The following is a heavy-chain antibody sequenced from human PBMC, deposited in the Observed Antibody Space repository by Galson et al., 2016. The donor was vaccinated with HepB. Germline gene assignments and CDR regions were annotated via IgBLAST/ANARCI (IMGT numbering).Heavy chain of an antibody. V-gene: IGHV1-18*01. CDR1: GYTFASYG. J-gene: IGHJ6*02. Sequence: KVSCKASGYTFASYGISWVRQAPGQGPEWMGWISVYNGKTIYAQKFQDRVLMTTDTSTSTAYMELRGLRYDDTGVYYCAREGVITVFGVVNDHYDGMDVWGQGTTVTVSS. D-gene: IGHD3-3*01. CDR2: ISVYNGKT. CDR3: AREGVITVFGVVNDHYDGMDV.